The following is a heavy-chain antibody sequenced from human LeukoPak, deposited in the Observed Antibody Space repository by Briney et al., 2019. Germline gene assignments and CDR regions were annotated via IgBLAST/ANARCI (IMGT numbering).Heavy chain of an antibody. CDR1: GYTLTDYH. D-gene: IGHD4-23*01. J-gene: IGHJ4*02. CDR3: ARANTIMTTVVTSFDS. Sequence: ASVKVSCKASGYTLTDYHIHWVRQAPGQGLEWMGWIGPNSGGTDYAQKFQGRVTMTRDTSISTAYLVLSRLASDDTAVYYCARANTIMTTVVTSFDSWGQGTLVTVSS. V-gene: IGHV1-2*02. CDR2: IGPNSGGT.